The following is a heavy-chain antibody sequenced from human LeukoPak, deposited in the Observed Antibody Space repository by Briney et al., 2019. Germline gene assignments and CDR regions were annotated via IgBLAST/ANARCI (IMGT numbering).Heavy chain of an antibody. CDR2: ISSGGST. D-gene: IGHD6-19*01. CDR3: VRDSSVFSYYFDY. Sequence: GGSLRLSCAASGFTFSSYAMSWVRQAPGKGLEWVSSISSGGSTFYADSVKGRFTISGDNSRNTLYLQMNSLRAEDTAVYYCVRDSSVFSYYFDYWGQGTLVSVSS. V-gene: IGHV3-23*01. CDR1: GFTFSSYA. J-gene: IGHJ4*02.